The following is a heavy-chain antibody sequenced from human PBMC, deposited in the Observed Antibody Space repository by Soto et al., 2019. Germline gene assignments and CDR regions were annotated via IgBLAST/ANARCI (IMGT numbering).Heavy chain of an antibody. Sequence: ASVKVSCKASGYTFTSYGFSWVRQAPGQGLEWMGWISAYNGNTNYAQKLQGRVTMTTDTSTSTAYMELRSLRSVVTAVYYRARVRVDYGLGVPNWFVPWG. J-gene: IGHJ5*02. CDR3: ARVRVDYGLGVPNWFVP. CDR2: ISAYNGNT. D-gene: IGHD4-17*01. V-gene: IGHV1-18*01. CDR1: GYTFTSYG.